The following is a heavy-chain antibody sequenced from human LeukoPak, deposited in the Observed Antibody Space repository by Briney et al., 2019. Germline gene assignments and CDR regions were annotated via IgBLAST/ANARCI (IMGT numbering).Heavy chain of an antibody. CDR2: ISSDSSST. D-gene: IGHD3-10*01. J-gene: IGHJ5*02. CDR3: AKDMDPYYYGSGSYWGNWFDP. Sequence: GGSLRLSCAASGFTFSSYNMNWVRQAPGKVLEWVSSISSDSSSTYYADSVRGRFTISRDNAKNSLYLQMNSLGAEDTALYYCAKDMDPYYYGSGSYWGNWFDPWGQGTLVTVSS. CDR1: GFTFSSYN. V-gene: IGHV3-21*04.